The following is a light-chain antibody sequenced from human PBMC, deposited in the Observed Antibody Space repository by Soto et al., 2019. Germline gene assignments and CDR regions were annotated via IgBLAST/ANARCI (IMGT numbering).Light chain of an antibody. CDR2: DVS. Sequence: QSVLTQPASVSGAPGQSITISCTGTSSDVGAYNYDSWYQQYPGEAPKVIIYDVSHRPAEVSNRFSGSKSGNTASLTISGLQTQDEADYYCSSYTSATTYVFGTGTQLTVL. V-gene: IGLV2-14*01. J-gene: IGLJ1*01. CDR3: SSYTSATTYV. CDR1: SSDVGAYNY.